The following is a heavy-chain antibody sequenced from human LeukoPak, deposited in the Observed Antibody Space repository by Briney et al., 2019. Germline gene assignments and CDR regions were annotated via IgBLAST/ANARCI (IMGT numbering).Heavy chain of an antibody. Sequence: GGSLRLSCTASGFIFNTYSMTWVRQAPGKGLEWVSYISGGSKTIYYAESVKGRFTISRDNARNSLYLQMNSLRAEDTAVYYCARDVEIVGANDHWGQGTLVTVSS. J-gene: IGHJ4*02. V-gene: IGHV3-48*01. D-gene: IGHD1-26*01. CDR2: ISGGSKTI. CDR1: GFIFNTYS. CDR3: ARDVEIVGANDH.